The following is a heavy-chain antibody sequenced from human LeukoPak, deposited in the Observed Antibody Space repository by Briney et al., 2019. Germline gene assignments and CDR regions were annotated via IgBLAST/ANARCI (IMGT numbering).Heavy chain of an antibody. D-gene: IGHD3-10*01. CDR3: ARGQTMVRGVIITPSYYYMDV. CDR2: IYYSGGT. V-gene: IGHV4-59*01. Sequence: SETLSLTCTVSGGSISSYNWNWIRQPPGKGLEWIGYIYYSGGTNYNPSLKSRVTISVDTSKNQFSLKLSSVTAADPAVYYCARGQTMVRGVIITPSYYYMDVWGKGTTVTVSS. CDR1: GGSISSYN. J-gene: IGHJ6*03.